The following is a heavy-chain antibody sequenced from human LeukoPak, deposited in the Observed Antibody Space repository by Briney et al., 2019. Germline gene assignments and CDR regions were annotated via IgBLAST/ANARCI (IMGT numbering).Heavy chain of an antibody. CDR3: ATRMGQLVQHNYYGMDV. D-gene: IGHD6-6*01. Sequence: GASVKVSCKVSGYTLTELSVHWVRQAPGKGLEWMGGFDPEDGETIHAQKFQGRVTMTEDTSTDTVYMELSSLRSEDTAVYYCATRMGQLVQHNYYGMDVWGQGTTVTVSS. CDR1: GYTLTELS. CDR2: FDPEDGET. V-gene: IGHV1-24*01. J-gene: IGHJ6*02.